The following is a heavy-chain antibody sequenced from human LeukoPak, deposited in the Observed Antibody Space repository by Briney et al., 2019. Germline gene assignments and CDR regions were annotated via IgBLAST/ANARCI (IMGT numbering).Heavy chain of an antibody. D-gene: IGHD6-13*01. Sequence: GGTLRLSCSASGFTFTNAWMGWVRQAPGKGLEWVGRSKSKTDGGTIDYAAPVKGRFTISRDDSKATFYLQMNSLKTEDTAVYYCTTDKAIATAPLFAAWGQGTLVTVSS. CDR3: TTDKAIATAPLFAA. V-gene: IGHV3-15*01. CDR1: GFTFTNAW. CDR2: SKSKTDGGTI. J-gene: IGHJ1*01.